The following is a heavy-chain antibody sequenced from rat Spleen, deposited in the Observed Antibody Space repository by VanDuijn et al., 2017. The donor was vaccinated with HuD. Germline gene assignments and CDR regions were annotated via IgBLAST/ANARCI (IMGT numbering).Heavy chain of an antibody. D-gene: IGHD1-6*01. CDR2: ISSGGGAT. CDR3: ARQYYGFAY. CDR1: GFTFSSFP. V-gene: IGHV5S13*01. Sequence: EVQLVESGGGLVQPGRSLKLSCAASGFTFSSFPMAWVRQAPKKGLEWVASISSGGGATYYPDSVKGRFTISRDNAKNTLYLQMDSLRSEDTASYYCARQYYGFAYWGQGTLVTVSS. J-gene: IGHJ3*01.